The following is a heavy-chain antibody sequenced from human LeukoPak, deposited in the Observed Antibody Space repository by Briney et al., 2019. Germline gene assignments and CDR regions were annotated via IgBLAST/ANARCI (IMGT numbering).Heavy chain of an antibody. Sequence: GGSLRLSCAASGFTFSSYSMNWVRQAPGKGLEWVSYISSSSSTIYYADSVKGRFTISRDNAKDLLFLQMNSLRAEDTAVYYCARVFRTTWDYWGQGTLVTVSS. D-gene: IGHD1-7*01. CDR2: ISSSSSTI. V-gene: IGHV3-48*01. J-gene: IGHJ4*02. CDR3: ARVFRTTWDY. CDR1: GFTFSSYS.